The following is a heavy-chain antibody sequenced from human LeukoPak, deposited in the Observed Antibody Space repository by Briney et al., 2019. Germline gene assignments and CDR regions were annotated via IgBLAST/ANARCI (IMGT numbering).Heavy chain of an antibody. CDR2: INPNSGGT. CDR3: ASSTITIFGVAHDY. Sequence: ASVKVSCKASGYTFTGYYMHWVRQAPGQGLEWMGWINPNSGGTNYAQKFQGRVTMTRDTSISTAYMELSRLRSDDTAVYYCASSTITIFGVAHDYWGQGTLVTVPS. V-gene: IGHV1-2*02. CDR1: GYTFTGYY. J-gene: IGHJ4*02. D-gene: IGHD3-3*01.